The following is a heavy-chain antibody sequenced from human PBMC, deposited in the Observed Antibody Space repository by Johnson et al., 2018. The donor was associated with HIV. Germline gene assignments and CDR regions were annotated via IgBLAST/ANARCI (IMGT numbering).Heavy chain of an antibody. CDR1: GFTFSSYG. V-gene: IGHV3-30*03. Sequence: QVQLVESGGGVVQPGRSLRLSCAASGFTFSSYGMHWVRQAPGKGLEWVAVISYDGSNKYYADYVKGRFSISRDNSKNTLYLQMNSLRAEDTAVYYCAITSRTDAFDIWGQGTMVTVSS. CDR2: ISYDGSNK. J-gene: IGHJ3*02. CDR3: AITSRTDAFDI. D-gene: IGHD1-1*01.